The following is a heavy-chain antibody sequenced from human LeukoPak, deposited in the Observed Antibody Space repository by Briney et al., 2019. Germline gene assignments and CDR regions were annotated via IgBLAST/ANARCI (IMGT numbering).Heavy chain of an antibody. CDR3: ARETRYCSGGSCYSGMDV. Sequence: PSQTLSLTCAVSGDSISSDGYSWRWVRQPPGKGLEWIVYIYHSGSTYYNPSLKSRVTISVDRSKNQFSLNLSSVTAADTAVYYCARETRYCSGGSCYSGMDVWGQGTTVTVSS. V-gene: IGHV4-30-2*01. CDR2: IYHSGST. J-gene: IGHJ6*02. D-gene: IGHD2-15*01. CDR1: GDSISSDGYS.